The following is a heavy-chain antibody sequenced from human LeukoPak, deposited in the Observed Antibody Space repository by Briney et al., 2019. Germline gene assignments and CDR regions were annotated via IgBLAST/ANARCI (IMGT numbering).Heavy chain of an antibody. J-gene: IGHJ4*02. CDR1: GYTFTSYG. Sequence: ASVKVSCKASGYTFTSYGIGWVRQAPGQGLEWMGWISAYNGNTNYAQKLQGRVTMTTDTSTSTAYTELRSLGSDDTAVYYCARDSGGYSSSWYDYWGQGTLVTVSS. CDR2: ISAYNGNT. CDR3: ARDSGGYSSSWYDY. D-gene: IGHD6-13*01. V-gene: IGHV1-18*01.